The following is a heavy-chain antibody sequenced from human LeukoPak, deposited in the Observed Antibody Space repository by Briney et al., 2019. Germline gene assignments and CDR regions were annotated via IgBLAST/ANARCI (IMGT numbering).Heavy chain of an antibody. D-gene: IGHD6-19*01. CDR2: LDPEDGET. Sequence: ASVKVSCKVSGYTLTELSMHWVRQAPGKGLEWMGGLDPEDGETIYAQKFQGRVTMTEDTSTDTAYMELSSLRAEDTAVYYCARGQWLVKGAMIDYWGQGTLVTVSS. CDR3: ARGQWLVKGAMIDY. CDR1: GYTLTELS. J-gene: IGHJ4*02. V-gene: IGHV1-24*01.